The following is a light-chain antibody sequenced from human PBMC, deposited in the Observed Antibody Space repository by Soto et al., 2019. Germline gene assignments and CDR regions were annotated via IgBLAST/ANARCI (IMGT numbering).Light chain of an antibody. CDR2: EVS. CDR3: SSFRSGTTL. Sequence: VLTQPASVSGSPGQSITISCTGTSSDIGGYNFVSWYHQHPGKAPKLMIYEVSNRPSGVSDRFSGSKSGNTASLTISGLQAEDEADYYCSSFRSGTTLFGTGTKVTVL. V-gene: IGLV2-14*01. J-gene: IGLJ1*01. CDR1: SSDIGGYNF.